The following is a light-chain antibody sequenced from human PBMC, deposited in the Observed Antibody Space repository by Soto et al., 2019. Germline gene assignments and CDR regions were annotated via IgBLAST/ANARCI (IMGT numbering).Light chain of an antibody. V-gene: IGKV3-20*01. CDR1: QSVSSSY. CDR2: GAS. CDR3: QQYGSSRT. J-gene: IGKJ1*01. Sequence: EIVLTQSPGPLSLSPGERATLSCRASQSVSSSYLAWYQQKPGQAPRLLIYGASSRATGIPDRFSGSGSGTDFTLTISRLEPEDFALYYCQQYGSSRTFGQGTKVEIK.